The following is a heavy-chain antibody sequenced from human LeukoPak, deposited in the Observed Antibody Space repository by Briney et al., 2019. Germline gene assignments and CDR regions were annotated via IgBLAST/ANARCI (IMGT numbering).Heavy chain of an antibody. Sequence: ASVKVSCKASGYTFTDYFIHWVRQAPGQGLEWMGWINPNSGGTNYAQRFQGRVTMTRDTSISTAYMELSSLRSDDTAVYYCARGYVVFSSPYRFELWGQGTLVTVFS. V-gene: IGHV1-2*02. CDR2: INPNSGGT. D-gene: IGHD6-19*01. CDR1: GYTFTDYF. CDR3: ARGYVVFSSPYRFEL. J-gene: IGHJ5*02.